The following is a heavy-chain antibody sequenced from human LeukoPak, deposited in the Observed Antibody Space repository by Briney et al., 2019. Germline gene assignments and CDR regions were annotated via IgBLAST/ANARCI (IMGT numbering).Heavy chain of an antibody. CDR1: GFTFSSYA. V-gene: IGHV3-23*01. J-gene: IGHJ4*02. Sequence: GGSLRLSCAASGFTFSSYAMSWVRQAPGKGLEWVSVISGSLSDTYYADSVRGRFTISRDNSKNTLYLQMNSLRAEDTAVYYCAKLIIPVAARYFDYWGQGTLVTVSS. CDR3: AKLIIPVAARYFDY. CDR2: ISGSLSDT. D-gene: IGHD6-19*01.